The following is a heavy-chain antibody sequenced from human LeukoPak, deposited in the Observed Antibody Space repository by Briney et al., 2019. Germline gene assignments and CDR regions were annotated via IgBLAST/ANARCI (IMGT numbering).Heavy chain of an antibody. D-gene: IGHD6-19*01. CDR1: GFTFSSYA. CDR3: AKDREQWRVGGALDI. V-gene: IGHV3-30-3*01. CDR2: ISYDGSNK. J-gene: IGHJ3*02. Sequence: GRSLRLSCAASGFTFSSYAMHWVRQAPGKGLEWVAVISYDGSNKYYADSVKGRFTISRDNSKNTLILQMNSLRAEGTAVYYCAKDREQWRVGGALDIWGQGTMVTVSS.